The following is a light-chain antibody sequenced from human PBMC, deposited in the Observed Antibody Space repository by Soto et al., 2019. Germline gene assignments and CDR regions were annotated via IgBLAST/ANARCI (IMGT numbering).Light chain of an antibody. CDR3: QHHYNWPPIS. J-gene: IGKJ5*01. CDR1: QSVSSN. CDR2: GAS. Sequence: EIVMTQSPATLSVSPGERATLSCRASQSVSSNLAWYQKKPGQAPRLLIYGASTRATGIPARFSGSGSETDFTLTISSLEPEDFAVYYCQHHYNWPPISLGQGTRLEIK. V-gene: IGKV3-15*01.